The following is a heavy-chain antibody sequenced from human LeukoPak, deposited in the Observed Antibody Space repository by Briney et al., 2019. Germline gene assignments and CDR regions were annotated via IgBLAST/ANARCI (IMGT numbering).Heavy chain of an antibody. CDR2: IYYSGST. D-gene: IGHD6-13*01. Sequence: PSETLSLTCTVSGGSISSGGYYWSWIRQHPGKGLEWIGYIYYSGSTYYNPSLKSRVTISVDTSKNQFSLKLSSVTAADTAVYYCAGYGAAAELDYWGQGTLVTVSS. J-gene: IGHJ4*02. V-gene: IGHV4-31*03. CDR3: AGYGAAAELDY. CDR1: GGSISSGGYY.